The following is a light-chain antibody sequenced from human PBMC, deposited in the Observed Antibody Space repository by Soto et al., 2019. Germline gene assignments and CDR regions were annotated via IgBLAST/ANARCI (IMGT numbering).Light chain of an antibody. CDR1: QSVSSD. CDR3: HQYNDWPVT. V-gene: IGKV3-15*01. CDR2: GAS. J-gene: IGKJ1*01. Sequence: EKVMTQSPATLSVSPGERVTLSCRASQSVSSDLAWYQQKPGQAPRLLIYGASTRATGVPARFSGSGSTTEFTLTISSLQSEEFAVYYCHQYNDWPVTFGQGTKVDIK.